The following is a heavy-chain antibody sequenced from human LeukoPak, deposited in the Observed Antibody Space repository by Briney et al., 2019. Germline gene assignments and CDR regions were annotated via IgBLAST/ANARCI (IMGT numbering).Heavy chain of an antibody. CDR3: ARGYYYDSSGYPELDY. CDR2: IYYSGST. Sequence: SETLSLTGTVSGGSISSYYWSWIRQPPGKGLEWIGYIYYSGSTNYNPSLKSRVTISVDTSKNQFSLKLSSVTAADTAVYYCARGYYYDSSGYPELDYWGQGTLVTVSS. V-gene: IGHV4-59*01. J-gene: IGHJ4*02. D-gene: IGHD3-22*01. CDR1: GGSISSYY.